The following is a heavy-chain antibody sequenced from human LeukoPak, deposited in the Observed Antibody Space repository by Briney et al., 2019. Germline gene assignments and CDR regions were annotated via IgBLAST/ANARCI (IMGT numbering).Heavy chain of an antibody. CDR2: IYYYGST. CDR1: GDSVTSSSYS. CDR3: ARVLRGYSYGHYYYYMDV. V-gene: IGHV4-39*07. D-gene: IGHD5-18*01. Sequence: PSETLSLTCTVSGDSVTSSSYSWGWIRQSPGKGLEWIGTIYYYGSTNYNPSLKSRVTLSVDTSKNQFSLKLSSVTAADTAVYYCARVLRGYSYGHYYYYMDVWGKGTTVTVSS. J-gene: IGHJ6*03.